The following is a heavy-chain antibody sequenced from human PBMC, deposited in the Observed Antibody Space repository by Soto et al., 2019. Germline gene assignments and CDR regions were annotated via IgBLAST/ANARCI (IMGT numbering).Heavy chain of an antibody. Sequence: QVQLQESGPGLVKPSETLSLTCTVSGGSVNSGSYYWSWVRQPPGKGLEWIGYIYYSGSTRYNPSLKSRVTVSEETYKNQFSLKLSSVTAAATAVYYCARAQGDIAMDYWGQGTLVTVSS. CDR3: ARAQGDIAMDY. CDR1: GGSVNSGSYY. CDR2: IYYSGST. V-gene: IGHV4-61*01. D-gene: IGHD5-18*01. J-gene: IGHJ4*02.